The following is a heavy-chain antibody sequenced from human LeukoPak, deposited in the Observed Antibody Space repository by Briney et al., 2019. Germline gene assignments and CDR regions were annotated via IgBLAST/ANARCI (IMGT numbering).Heavy chain of an antibody. CDR2: INPNSGGT. V-gene: IGHV1-2*02. CDR3: ARPRLTIAASGPHLDYFDY. J-gene: IGHJ4*02. Sequence: ASVKVSCKASGYTFTGYYMHWVRQAPGQGLEWMGWINPNSGGTNYAQKFQGRVTMTRDTSISTAYMELSRLRSEDTAVYYCARPRLTIAASGPHLDYFDYWGQGTLVTVSS. D-gene: IGHD6-13*01. CDR1: GYTFTGYY.